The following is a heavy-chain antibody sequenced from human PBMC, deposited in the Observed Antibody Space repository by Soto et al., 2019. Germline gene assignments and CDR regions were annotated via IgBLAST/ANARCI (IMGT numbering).Heavy chain of an antibody. CDR3: ARAPRGGVIIVITWAQIDY. CDR1: GFDFTDHY. CDR2: IGPDGGST. J-gene: IGHJ4*02. D-gene: IGHD3-10*01. Sequence: ASVKVSCKASGFDFTDHYIHWVRQAPGQGLEWMGIIGPDGGSTRYSQKFQARITMTRDTSTSTVYMELSSLRSEDTAIYYCARAPRGGVIIVITWAQIDYWGQGTLVTVSS. V-gene: IGHV1-46*01.